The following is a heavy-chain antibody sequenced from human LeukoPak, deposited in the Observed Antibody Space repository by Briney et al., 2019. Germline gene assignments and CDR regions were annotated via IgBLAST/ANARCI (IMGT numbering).Heavy chain of an antibody. CDR3: ARDFHRENYYYYYMDV. Sequence: SETLSLTCTVSGGSISSSSYYWGWIRQPPGKGLEWIGSIYYSGSTYYNPSLKSRVTISVDTSKNQFSLKLSSVTAADTAVYYCARDFHRENYYYYYMDVWGKGTTVTVSS. CDR1: GGSISSSSYY. J-gene: IGHJ6*03. V-gene: IGHV4-39*07. CDR2: IYYSGST.